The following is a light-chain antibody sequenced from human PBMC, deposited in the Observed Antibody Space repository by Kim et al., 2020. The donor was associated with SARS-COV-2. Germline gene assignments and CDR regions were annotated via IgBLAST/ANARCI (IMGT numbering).Light chain of an antibody. V-gene: IGKV3-20*01. Sequence: PGERATLSCRASYSLNSNYVAWYQQKPGQAPRLLISGASTRATGIPDRFSGSGSGTDFTLTINRLEPEDFAVYYCQFYGSSLRWTFGQGTKVDIK. CDR3: QFYGSSLRWT. CDR1: YSLNSNY. CDR2: GAS. J-gene: IGKJ1*01.